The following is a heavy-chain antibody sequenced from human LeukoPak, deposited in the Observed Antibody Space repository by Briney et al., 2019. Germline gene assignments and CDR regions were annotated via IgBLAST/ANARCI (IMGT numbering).Heavy chain of an antibody. J-gene: IGHJ4*02. D-gene: IGHD3-10*01. CDR3: ARLERSGSYFLQV. V-gene: IGHV4-39*01. CDR1: GDSISGSRDY. Sequence: SETLSLTCTVSGDSISGSRDYWGWIRQPPGKGLEWIGSIYYSGSTDYNPSLKSRVTMSVETSKNQFSLNLSSVTAEDTAVYFCARLERSGSYFLQVWGQGTLVTVSS. CDR2: IYYSGST.